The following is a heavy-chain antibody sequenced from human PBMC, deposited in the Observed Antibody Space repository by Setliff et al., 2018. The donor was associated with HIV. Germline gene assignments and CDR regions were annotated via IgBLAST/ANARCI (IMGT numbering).Heavy chain of an antibody. V-gene: IGHV4-61*02. Sequence: TLSLTCTVSGGSISSGSYYWSWIRQPPGKGLEWIGRIYSSGSTNYNPSLKSRVTISVDTSKNHFSLKLSSVTAADTAVYYCATYADRESNRFDPWGQGILVTVS. D-gene: IGHD3-10*01. CDR1: GGSISSGSYY. CDR2: IYSSGST. J-gene: IGHJ5*02. CDR3: ATYADRESNRFDP.